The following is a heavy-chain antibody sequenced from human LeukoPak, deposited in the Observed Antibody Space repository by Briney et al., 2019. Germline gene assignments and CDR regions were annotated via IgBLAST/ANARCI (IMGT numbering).Heavy chain of an antibody. D-gene: IGHD2-15*01. Sequence: PSQTLSLTCTVSGGSISSGDYYWSWIRQPPGKGLEWIGYIYYSGSTYYNPSLKSRVTMSVDTSKNQFSLKLTSVTAPDTAVYYCARGGDFDYWGQGTLVTVSS. J-gene: IGHJ4*02. CDR2: IYYSGST. CDR1: GGSISSGDYY. CDR3: ARGGDFDY. V-gene: IGHV4-30-4*01.